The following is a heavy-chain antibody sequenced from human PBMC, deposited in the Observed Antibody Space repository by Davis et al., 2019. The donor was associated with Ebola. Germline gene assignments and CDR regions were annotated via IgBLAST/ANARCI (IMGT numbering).Heavy chain of an antibody. CDR3: AKDLASYGVDALYYYYYGMDV. V-gene: IGHV3-30*02. CDR2: IWYDGSNK. D-gene: IGHD4-17*01. J-gene: IGHJ6*02. CDR1: GFTFSSYG. Sequence: GGSLRLSCAASGFTFSSYGMHWVRQAPGKGLEWVAVIWYDGSNKYYADSVKGRFTISRDNSKNTLYLQMNSLRAEDTAVYYCAKDLASYGVDALYYYYYGMDVWGQGTTVTVSS.